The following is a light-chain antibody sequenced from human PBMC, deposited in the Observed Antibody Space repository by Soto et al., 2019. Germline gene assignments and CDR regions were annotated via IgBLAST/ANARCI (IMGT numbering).Light chain of an antibody. CDR3: QQSYSTLFT. V-gene: IGKV1-39*01. CDR1: QSISSY. Sequence: DIQMTQSPSSLSASVGDRVTITCRASQSISSYLNWYQQKPGKAPKLLIYAASSLQRGVPSRFSGSGSGTAFTLTISSLQPEDFATYYCQQSYSTLFTFGGGTKVEIK. CDR2: AAS. J-gene: IGKJ4*01.